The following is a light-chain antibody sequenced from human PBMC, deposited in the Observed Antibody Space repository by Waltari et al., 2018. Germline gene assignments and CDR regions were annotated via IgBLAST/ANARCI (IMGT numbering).Light chain of an antibody. CDR2: WAS. CDR3: QQCYLTPYT. J-gene: IGKJ2*01. CDR1: QSVLYSSNNKNY. Sequence: DIVMTQSPDSLAVSLGERATINCKSSQSVLYSSNNKNYLAWYQQKPGLPPKLLIYWASTRESGVPDRFSGSGSGTDFTLTISSLQAEDVAVYYCQQCYLTPYTFGQGTNLEIK. V-gene: IGKV4-1*01.